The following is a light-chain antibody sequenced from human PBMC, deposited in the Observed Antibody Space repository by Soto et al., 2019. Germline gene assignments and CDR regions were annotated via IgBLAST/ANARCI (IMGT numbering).Light chain of an antibody. Sequence: ALTQPASVSGSPGQSITISCTGTSSDVGSYNLVSWYQQHPGKAPKLMIYEGSKRPSGVSNRFSGSKSGNTASLTISGLQAEDEADYYCCSYAGSSTYVFGTGTKVTVL. CDR3: CSYAGSSTYV. V-gene: IGLV2-23*01. J-gene: IGLJ1*01. CDR1: SSDVGSYNL. CDR2: EGS.